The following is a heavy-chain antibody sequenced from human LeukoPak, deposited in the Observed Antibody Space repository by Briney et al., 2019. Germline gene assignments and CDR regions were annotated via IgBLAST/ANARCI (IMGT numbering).Heavy chain of an antibody. D-gene: IGHD1-26*01. Sequence: ASVKVSCKASGYTFTDYYIHWVRQAPGHGLEWMGWINRNTEGINYAQNFRGRVSMTRDTSISTAYMELSSLRSDDTAIYYCARVKALGIVASTTALDPWGQGTLVTVPS. CDR2: INRNTEGI. CDR1: GYTFTDYY. J-gene: IGHJ5*02. V-gene: IGHV1-2*02. CDR3: ARVKALGIVASTTALDP.